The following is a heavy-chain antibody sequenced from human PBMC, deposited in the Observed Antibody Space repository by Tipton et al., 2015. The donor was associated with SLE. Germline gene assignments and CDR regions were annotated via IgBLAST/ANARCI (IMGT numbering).Heavy chain of an antibody. Sequence: RSLRLSCAASGFTFSSYGMHWVRQAPGKGLEWVAVIWYDGSNKYYADSVKGRFTISRDNAKNSLYLQMNSLRAEDTAVYYCARASSDTAKDYWGQGTLVTVSS. V-gene: IGHV3-33*08. CDR2: IWYDGSNK. D-gene: IGHD5-18*01. J-gene: IGHJ4*02. CDR1: GFTFSSYG. CDR3: ARASSDTAKDY.